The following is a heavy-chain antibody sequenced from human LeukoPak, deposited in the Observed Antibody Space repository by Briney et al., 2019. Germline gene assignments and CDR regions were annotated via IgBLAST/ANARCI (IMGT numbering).Heavy chain of an antibody. D-gene: IGHD6-13*01. Sequence: PSETLSLTCTVSGGSISSSSYYWDWLRQPPGKGLEWIGSISYSGSTYYNPSLKSRVTISADTSKNQFSLKLSSVTAADTAVYYCARSTLGAAATIHPWGQGTLVTVSS. V-gene: IGHV4-39*01. CDR1: GGSISSSSYY. CDR2: ISYSGST. J-gene: IGHJ5*02. CDR3: ARSTLGAAATIHP.